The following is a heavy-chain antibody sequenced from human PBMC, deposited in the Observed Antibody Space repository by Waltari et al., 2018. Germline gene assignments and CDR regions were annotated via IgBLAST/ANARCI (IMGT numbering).Heavy chain of an antibody. J-gene: IGHJ6*02. CDR2: ISTDASDT. V-gene: IGHV3-74*03. Sequence: EEQLVESGGALVPPGDSLRLSCAAPGSTFSPSRMNWVPHAPGKGPLWVSRISTDASDTTYADSVKGRFTISRDNARNTLYLQMNRLRAEDTAVYFCARVSRRTYRSPVPGRHYYYGMDVWGQGTTVTVSS. CDR1: GSTFSPSR. D-gene: IGHD1-1*01. CDR3: ARVSRRTYRSPVPGRHYYYGMDV.